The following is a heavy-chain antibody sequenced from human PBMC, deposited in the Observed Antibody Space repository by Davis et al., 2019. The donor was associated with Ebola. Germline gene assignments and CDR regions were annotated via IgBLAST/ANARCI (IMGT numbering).Heavy chain of an antibody. CDR3: ARGLSGFDQVTVDY. CDR1: GFTFTSSA. CDR2: IVVGSGNT. J-gene: IGHJ4*02. D-gene: IGHD1-26*01. V-gene: IGHV1-58*02. Sequence: AASVKVSCKASGFTFTSSAMQWVRQARGQRLEWIGWIVVGSGNTNYAQKFQERVTITRDMSTSTAYMELSSLRAEDTAVYYCARGLSGFDQVTVDYWGQGTLVTVSS.